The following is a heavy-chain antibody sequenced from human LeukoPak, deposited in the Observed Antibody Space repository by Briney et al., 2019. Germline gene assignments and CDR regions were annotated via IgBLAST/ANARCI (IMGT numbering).Heavy chain of an antibody. CDR3: ASVRVDTAMGPHMDV. CDR2: INSDGSST. CDR1: GFTFSSYW. J-gene: IGHJ6*03. V-gene: IGHV3-74*01. D-gene: IGHD5-18*01. Sequence: TGGSLRLSCAASGFTFSSYWMHWVRQAPGKGLVWVSRINSDGSSTSYADSVKGRFTISRDNSKNTLCLQMNSLRAEDTAVYYCASVRVDTAMGPHMDVWGKGTTVTVSS.